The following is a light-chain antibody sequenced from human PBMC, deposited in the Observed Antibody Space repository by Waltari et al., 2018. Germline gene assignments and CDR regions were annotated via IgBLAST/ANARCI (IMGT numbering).Light chain of an antibody. CDR1: SRDVGNYNL. Sequence: QSGLTQSASVSGSPGQSVTISCTGTSRDVGNYNLFPWYQQYPGKAPKLLVYEVTKRTSGVSDRFSGSKSGNTASLTIYGLQSEDEADYYCCSYAGLGIYVFGTGTKVTVL. CDR2: EVT. J-gene: IGLJ1*01. CDR3: CSYAGLGIYV. V-gene: IGLV2-23*02.